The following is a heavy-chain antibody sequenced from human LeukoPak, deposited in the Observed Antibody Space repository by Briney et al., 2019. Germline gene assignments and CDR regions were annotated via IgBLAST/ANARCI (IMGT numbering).Heavy chain of an antibody. J-gene: IGHJ4*02. CDR1: GYTFTNYA. D-gene: IGHD5/OR15-5a*01. CDR2: INAGNGNT. V-gene: IGHV1-3*01. CDR3: ARVQGYSVYFDY. Sequence: ASVKVSCKASGYTFTNYAMHWVRQAPGQRLEWMGWINAGNGNTKYSLKFQGRVTITRDTSASTAYMELSSLRSEDTAVYYCARVQGYSVYFDYWGQGTLVTVSS.